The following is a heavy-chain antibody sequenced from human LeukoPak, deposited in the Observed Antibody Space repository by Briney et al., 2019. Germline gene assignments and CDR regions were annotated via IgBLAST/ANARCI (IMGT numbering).Heavy chain of an antibody. CDR1: GFTFSSYG. CDR3: AREWEGAVAEDY. J-gene: IGHJ4*02. CDR2: IWYDGSNK. Sequence: GGSLRLSCAASGFTFSSYGMHWVRQAPGKGLEWVAVIWYDGSNKYYADSVKGRFTISRDNSKNTLYLQMNSLRAEDTAVYYCAREWEGAVAEDYRGQGTLVTVSS. V-gene: IGHV3-33*01. D-gene: IGHD6-19*01.